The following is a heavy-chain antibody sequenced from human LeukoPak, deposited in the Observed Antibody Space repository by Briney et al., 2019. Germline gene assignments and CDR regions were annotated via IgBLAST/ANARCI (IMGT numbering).Heavy chain of an antibody. CDR3: ARVSCSGTNCYHGGFDY. D-gene: IGHD2-2*01. Sequence: ASVKVSCKASGYTFTAYYIHWVRQAPGQGLEWMGWIIPNSGGTSYAQKSQGRVTMTRDTSINTAYMELSSLRSDDTAIYSCARVSCSGTNCYHGGFDYWGQGTLVTVSS. J-gene: IGHJ4*02. CDR1: GYTFTAYY. V-gene: IGHV1-2*02. CDR2: IIPNSGGT.